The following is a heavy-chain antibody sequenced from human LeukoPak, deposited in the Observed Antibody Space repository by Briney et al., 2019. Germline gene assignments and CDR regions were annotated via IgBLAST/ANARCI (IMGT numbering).Heavy chain of an antibody. V-gene: IGHV5-51*01. CDR2: IYPGDSDT. D-gene: IGHD3-16*01. CDR1: GYSFTSYW. CDR3: ARLGGGLIASPALDAFDI. Sequence: GESLKISCKGSGYSFTSYWIGWVRQMPGKGLEWMGIIYPGDSDTRYSPSFQGRVTISADKSISTAYLQWSSLKASDTAMYYCARLGGGLIASPALDAFDIWSQGTMVTVSS. J-gene: IGHJ3*02.